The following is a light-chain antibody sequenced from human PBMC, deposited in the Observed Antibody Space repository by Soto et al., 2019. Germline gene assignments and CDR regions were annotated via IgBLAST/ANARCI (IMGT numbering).Light chain of an antibody. V-gene: IGKV3-20*01. CDR3: QQSYSTPPT. J-gene: IGKJ5*01. CDR2: GAS. CDR1: QSVSSSY. Sequence: EIVLTQSPGTLSLSPGERATLSCRASQSVSSSYLAWYQQKPGQAPRLLIYGASSRATGIPARFSGSGSGTEFTLTISSLQSEDFATYYCQQSYSTPPTFGQGTRLEN.